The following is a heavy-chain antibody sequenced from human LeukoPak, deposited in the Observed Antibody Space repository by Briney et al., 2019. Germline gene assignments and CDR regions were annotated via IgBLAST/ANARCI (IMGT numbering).Heavy chain of an antibody. Sequence: GASVKVSCKASGGTFSSYAISWVRQAPGQGLEWMGRIVPILGIANYAQKFQGRVTITADKSTSTAYMELSSLRSEDTAVYYCARGRAGDYFDYWGQGTLVTVSS. CDR2: IVPILGIA. CDR3: ARGRAGDYFDY. J-gene: IGHJ4*02. CDR1: GGTFSSYA. D-gene: IGHD6-13*01. V-gene: IGHV1-69*04.